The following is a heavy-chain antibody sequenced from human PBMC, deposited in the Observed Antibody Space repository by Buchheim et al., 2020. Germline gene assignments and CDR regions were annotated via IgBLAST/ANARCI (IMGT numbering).Heavy chain of an antibody. D-gene: IGHD6-19*01. CDR1: GFTFSSYW. CDR3: ATTQTSGWADYFDY. J-gene: IGHJ4*02. CDR2: IKQDGSEK. V-gene: IGHV3-7*01. Sequence: EVQLVESGGGLVQPGGSLRLSCAASGFTFSSYWMSWVRQVPGKGLEWVANIKQDGSEKYYVDSVKGRFTISSDNAKNSLYLQMNSLRAEDTAVYYCATTQTSGWADYFDYWGQGTL.